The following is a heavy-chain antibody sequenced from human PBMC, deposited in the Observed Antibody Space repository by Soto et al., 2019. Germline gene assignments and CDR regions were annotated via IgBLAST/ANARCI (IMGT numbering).Heavy chain of an antibody. CDR2: IYSGGST. Sequence: EVQLVETGGGLIQPGGSLRLSCAASGFTVSSNYMSWVRQAPGKGLEWVSVIYSGGSTYYADSVKGRFTISRDNSKNTLYLQMNSLRAEDTAVYYCARDIPVADTPRFGMDVWGQGTTVTVSS. J-gene: IGHJ6*02. CDR1: GFTVSSNY. CDR3: ARDIPVADTPRFGMDV. V-gene: IGHV3-53*02. D-gene: IGHD6-19*01.